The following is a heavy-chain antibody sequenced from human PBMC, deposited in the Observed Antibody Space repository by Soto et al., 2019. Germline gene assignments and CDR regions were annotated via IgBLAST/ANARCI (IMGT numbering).Heavy chain of an antibody. CDR1: GYTFPSYG. CDR3: ARPDYYDSSGNTYGMDV. J-gene: IGHJ6*02. D-gene: IGHD3-22*01. Sequence: GASVKVSCKASGYTFPSYGISWLRQAPGQGLEWMGWISAYNGNTNYAQKLQGRVTMTTDTSTSTAYMELRSLRSDDTAVYYCARPDYYDSSGNTYGMDVWGQGTTVTVSS. CDR2: ISAYNGNT. V-gene: IGHV1-18*04.